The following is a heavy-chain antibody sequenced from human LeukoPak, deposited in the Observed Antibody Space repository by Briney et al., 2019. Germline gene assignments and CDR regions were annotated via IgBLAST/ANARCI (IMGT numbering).Heavy chain of an antibody. D-gene: IGHD1-26*01. V-gene: IGHV3-23*01. CDR1: GFTFSSYA. CDR2: ISGSGGST. Sequence: GGSLRLSCAASGFTFSSYAMSWVRQAPGKGLEWVSAISGSGGSTYYADSVKGRFTISRDNAKNSLYLQMNSLRAEDTAVYYCASGSCYGLGIDYWGQGTPVTVSS. CDR3: ASGSCYGLGIDY. J-gene: IGHJ4*02.